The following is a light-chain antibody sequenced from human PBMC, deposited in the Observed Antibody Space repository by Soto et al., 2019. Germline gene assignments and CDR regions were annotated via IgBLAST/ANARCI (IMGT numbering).Light chain of an antibody. J-gene: IGKJ5*01. Sequence: VMTQSPATLSMSPGESATLSCRASQSVYNNLAWYQQRPGQAPRLLIYAASSRATGIPDRFSGSGSGTDFTLTITRLEPEDSAMYYCQQYGSSGGITFGHGTRLEIK. CDR3: QQYGSSGGIT. CDR2: AAS. CDR1: QSVYNN. V-gene: IGKV3-20*01.